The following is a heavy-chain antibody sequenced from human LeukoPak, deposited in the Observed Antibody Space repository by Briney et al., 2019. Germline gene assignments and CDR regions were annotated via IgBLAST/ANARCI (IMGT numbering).Heavy chain of an antibody. D-gene: IGHD4-17*01. CDR2: INPNSGGT. Sequence: ASVKVSCKASGYTFTGYYMHWVRQAPGQGLEWMGWINPNSGGTNYAQKFQGRVTMTRDTSISTAYMELSRLRSDDTAVYYCARGEDYGDWHFDYWGQGTLVTVSS. CDR1: GYTFTGYY. V-gene: IGHV1-2*02. CDR3: ARGEDYGDWHFDY. J-gene: IGHJ4*02.